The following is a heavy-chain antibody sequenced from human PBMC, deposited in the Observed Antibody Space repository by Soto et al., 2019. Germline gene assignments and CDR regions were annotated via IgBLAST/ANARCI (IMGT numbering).Heavy chain of an antibody. D-gene: IGHD2-15*01. CDR3: ARDIVVVVAATYGFDP. CDR1: GYTFTSYA. J-gene: IGHJ5*02. CDR2: INAGNGNT. V-gene: IGHV1-3*01. Sequence: GASVKVSCKASGYTFTSYAIHWVRQAPGQRLEWMGWINAGNGNTKYSQKFQGRVTITRDTSASTAYMELSSLRSEDTAVYYCARDIVVVVAATYGFDPWGQGTLVTVSS.